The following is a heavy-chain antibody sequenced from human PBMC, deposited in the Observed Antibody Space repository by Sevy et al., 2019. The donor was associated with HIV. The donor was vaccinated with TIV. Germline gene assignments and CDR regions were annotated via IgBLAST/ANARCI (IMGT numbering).Heavy chain of an antibody. CDR2: IWYDGSNK. CDR3: AREKTYYYDSSGYSSVAFDI. V-gene: IGHV3-33*01. Sequence: GGSLRLSCAASGFTFSNYGVHWVRQAPGKGLEWVAVIWYDGSNKYYADSVKGRFTISRDNSKNTLYLQMNSLRAEDTAVYYCAREKTYYYDSSGYSSVAFDIWGQGTMVTVSS. D-gene: IGHD3-22*01. CDR1: GFTFSNYG. J-gene: IGHJ3*02.